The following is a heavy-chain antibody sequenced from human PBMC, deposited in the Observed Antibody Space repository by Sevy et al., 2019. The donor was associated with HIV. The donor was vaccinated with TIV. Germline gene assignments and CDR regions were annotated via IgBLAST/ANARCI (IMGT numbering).Heavy chain of an antibody. CDR1: GGYISSYC. CDR3: ARVSYYYDSGGRPLYSFDY. J-gene: IGHJ4*02. D-gene: IGHD3-22*01. V-gene: IGHV4-59*13. Sequence: SETLSLICTVSGGYISSYCWSWIRQPPGKGLEWVGCIYNNGNTKYNPSLKSRVTISVDTSKNQFSLKLTPVTAADTAVYYCARVSYYYDSGGRPLYSFDYWGQGTLVTVSS. CDR2: IYNNGNT.